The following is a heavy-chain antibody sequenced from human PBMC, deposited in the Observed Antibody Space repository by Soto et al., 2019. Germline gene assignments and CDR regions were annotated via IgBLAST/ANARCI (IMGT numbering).Heavy chain of an antibody. CDR2: IWYDGSNK. CDR3: ARRVRGVSISYYYDY. Sequence: QVQLVESGGGVVQPGRSLRLSCAASGFTFSSYGMHWVRQAPGKGLEWVAVIWYDGSNKYYADSVKGRFTISRDNSKNTLYLQMNSLRAEDTAVYYCARRVRGVSISYYYDYWGQGTLVTVSS. D-gene: IGHD3-10*01. V-gene: IGHV3-33*01. CDR1: GFTFSSYG. J-gene: IGHJ4*02.